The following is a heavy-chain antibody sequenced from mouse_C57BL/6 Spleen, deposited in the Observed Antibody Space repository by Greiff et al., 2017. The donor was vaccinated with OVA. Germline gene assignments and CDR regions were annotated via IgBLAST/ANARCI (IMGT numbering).Heavy chain of an antibody. D-gene: IGHD4-1*01. V-gene: IGHV3-6*01. Sequence: EVQLQQSGPGLVKPSQSLSLTCSVTGYSITSGYYWNWIRQFPGNKLEWMGYISYDGSNNYNPSLKNRISITRDTSKNQFFLKLNSVTTEDTATYYCARDWDGGDWFAYWGQGTLVTVSA. J-gene: IGHJ3*01. CDR1: GYSITSGYY. CDR2: ISYDGSN. CDR3: ARDWDGGDWFAY.